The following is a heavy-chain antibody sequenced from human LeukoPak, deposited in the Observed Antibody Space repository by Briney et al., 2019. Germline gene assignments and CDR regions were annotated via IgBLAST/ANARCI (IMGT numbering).Heavy chain of an antibody. CDR2: VYNRGTT. J-gene: IGHJ5*02. Sequence: SETLSLTCTVSGGSITDYHWTWIRQPPGQGLEYIGYVYNRGTTFYNPSLKGRVTISADTSKKQFFLKVNSMTAADTAVYYCARGVGGYRFDPWGQGTLVTVSS. V-gene: IGHV4-59*01. CDR3: ARGVGGYRFDP. D-gene: IGHD1-1*01. CDR1: GGSITDYH.